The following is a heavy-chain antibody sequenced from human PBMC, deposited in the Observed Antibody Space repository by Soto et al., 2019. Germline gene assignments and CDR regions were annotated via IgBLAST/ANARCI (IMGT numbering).Heavy chain of an antibody. CDR3: ARWPARYDFWSGYFDGARYYYYYMDV. J-gene: IGHJ6*03. D-gene: IGHD3-3*01. V-gene: IGHV3-33*01. Sequence: QVQLVESGGGVVQPGRSLRLSCAASGFTFSSYGMHWVRQAPGKGLEWVAVIWYDGSNKYYADSVKGRFTISRDNSKNTLYLQMNSLRAEDTAVYYCARWPARYDFWSGYFDGARYYYYYMDVWGKGTTVTVSS. CDR1: GFTFSSYG. CDR2: IWYDGSNK.